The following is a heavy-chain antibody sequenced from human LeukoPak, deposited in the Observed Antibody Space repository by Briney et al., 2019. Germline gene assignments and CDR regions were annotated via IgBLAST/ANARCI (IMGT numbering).Heavy chain of an antibody. J-gene: IGHJ6*03. CDR1: GFTFNSYS. CDR2: ISSSSSYI. CDR3: ARDPGYCSGGSCQYYYYYYMDV. D-gene: IGHD2-15*01. Sequence: GGSLRLSCAASGFTFNSYSMNWVRQAPGKGLEWVSSISSSSSYIYYADSVKGRFTISRDNAKNSLYLQMNSLRAEDTAVYYCARDPGYCSGGSCQYYYYYYMDVWGKGTTVTVSS. V-gene: IGHV3-21*01.